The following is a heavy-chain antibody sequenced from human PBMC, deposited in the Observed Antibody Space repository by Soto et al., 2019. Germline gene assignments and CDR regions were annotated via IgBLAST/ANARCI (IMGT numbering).Heavy chain of an antibody. J-gene: IGHJ4*02. CDR1: GFTFSTYA. CDR2: VSSEGGTQ. Sequence: QVQLVESGGGVVQPGGSLRLSCAASGFTFSTYAMQWVRQAPGKGLEWVAVVSSEGGTQFYADSVKGRFTISRDNARNTVYLQMNSLRAEDTAVYYWARAGDWNYVYDFWGQGTLVTVSS. D-gene: IGHD1-7*01. V-gene: IGHV3-30-3*01. CDR3: ARAGDWNYVYDF.